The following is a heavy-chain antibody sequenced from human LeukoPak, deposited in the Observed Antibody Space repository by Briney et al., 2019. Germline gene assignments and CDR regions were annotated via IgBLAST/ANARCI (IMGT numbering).Heavy chain of an antibody. CDR3: ARDPYTAMDPSRYMDV. Sequence: PSETLSLTCTVSGGSISSSNWWSWVRQPPGKGLEWIGEIYHSGSTNYNPSLKSRVTISVDKSKNQFSLKLSSVAAADTAVYYCARDPYTAMDPSRYMDVWGKGTTVTVSS. D-gene: IGHD5-18*01. CDR2: IYHSGST. V-gene: IGHV4-4*02. J-gene: IGHJ6*03. CDR1: GGSISSSNW.